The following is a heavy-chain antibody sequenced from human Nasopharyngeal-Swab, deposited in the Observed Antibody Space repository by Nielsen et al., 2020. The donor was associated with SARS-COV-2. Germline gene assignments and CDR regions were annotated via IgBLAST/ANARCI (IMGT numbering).Heavy chain of an antibody. Sequence: WISRRPGKGLEGVAVIWYDGTNEDYVDSVKGRFTISRDNSKNTLYLQMNSLRADDTAVYYCARGGVSGTYVFFDSWGQGTLVTVSS. CDR2: IWYDGTNE. CDR3: ARGGVSGTYVFFDS. D-gene: IGHD3-10*02. J-gene: IGHJ4*02. V-gene: IGHV3-33*01.